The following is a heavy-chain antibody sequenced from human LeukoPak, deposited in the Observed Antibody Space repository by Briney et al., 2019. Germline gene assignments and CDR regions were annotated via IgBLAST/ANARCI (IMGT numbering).Heavy chain of an antibody. D-gene: IGHD6-13*01. CDR1: GGSISSYY. CDR3: ARDGWYSSSWSLPDYYYYMDV. J-gene: IGHJ6*03. V-gene: IGHV4-4*07. CDR2: IYTSGST. Sequence: PSETLSLTCTVSGGSISSYYWSWIRQPAGKGLEWIGRIYTSGSTNYNPSLKSRVTMSVDTSKNQFSLKLSSVTAADTAVYYCARDGWYSSSWSLPDYYYYMDVWGKGTTVTVSS.